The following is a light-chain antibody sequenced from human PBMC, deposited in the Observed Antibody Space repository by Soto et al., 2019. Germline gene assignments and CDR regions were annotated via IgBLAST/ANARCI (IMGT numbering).Light chain of an antibody. CDR3: QQYDNLPLT. CDR1: QAIITY. J-gene: IGKJ4*01. CDR2: DAS. Sequence: DIQLTQSPSSLSASVGDRVTITCQATQAIITYLNWFHQKPGKAPNLLIYDASHLETGVPSRFSGSGSGTEFTFTISSLQPEDTGTYYCQQYDNLPLTFGGGTRWIS. V-gene: IGKV1-33*01.